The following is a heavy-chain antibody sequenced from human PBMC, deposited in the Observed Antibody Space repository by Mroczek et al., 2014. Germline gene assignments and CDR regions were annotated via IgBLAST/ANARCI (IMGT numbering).Heavy chain of an antibody. D-gene: IGHD6-6*01. V-gene: IGHV3-15*01. CDR3: TTGVEYSSSGPYYFDY. J-gene: IGHJ4*02. CDR2: IKSKTDGGTT. CDR1: GFTFSNAW. Sequence: VQLVQSGGGLVKPGGSLRLSCAASGFTFSNAWMSWVRQAPGKGLEWVGRIKSKTDGGTTDYAAPVKGRFTISRDDSKNTLYLQMNSLKTEDTAVYYCTTGVEYSSSGPYYFDYWGQGTLVTVSS.